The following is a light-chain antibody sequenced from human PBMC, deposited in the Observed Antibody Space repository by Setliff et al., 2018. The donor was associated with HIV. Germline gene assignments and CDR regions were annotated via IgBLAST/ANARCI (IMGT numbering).Light chain of an antibody. V-gene: IGLV2-14*03. Sequence: QSVLTQAASVSGSPGQSITMSSTGTRSDVGGYNYVSWYQQHPGKAPKLMIYDVSNRPSGVSNRFSGSKSGNTASLTISGLQAEDEADYYCSSYTSTSTLCVFGTGTKVTVL. CDR1: RSDVGGYNY. CDR2: DVS. CDR3: SSYTSTSTLCV. J-gene: IGLJ1*01.